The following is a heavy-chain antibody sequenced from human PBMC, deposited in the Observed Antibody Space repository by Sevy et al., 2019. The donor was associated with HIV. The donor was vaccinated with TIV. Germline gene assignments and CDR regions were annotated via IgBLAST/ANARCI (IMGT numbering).Heavy chain of an antibody. D-gene: IGHD3-16*02. Sequence: GGSLRLSCAASGFTFSSYAMHWVRQAPGKGLEWVAVISYDGSNKYYADSMKGRFTISRDNSKNTLYLQMNSLRAEDTAVYYCARDGPGVVWGSYRFHYFDYWGQGTLVTVSS. CDR2: ISYDGSNK. J-gene: IGHJ4*02. CDR3: ARDGPGVVWGSYRFHYFDY. CDR1: GFTFSSYA. V-gene: IGHV3-30-3*01.